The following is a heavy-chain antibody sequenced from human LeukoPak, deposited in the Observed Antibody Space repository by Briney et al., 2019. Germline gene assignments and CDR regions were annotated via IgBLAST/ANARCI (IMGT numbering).Heavy chain of an antibody. Sequence: SETPSLTCIVSGGSISRYSWNWLRQSPGKGLEWVGYNAHSGTTSYKSSLKSRVTISVDTSKNQLSLRLTSVTAADTAVYYCARWDDSAWAFGNWGPGTLVTVSS. CDR3: ARWDDSAWAFGN. D-gene: IGHD6-19*01. CDR2: NAHSGTT. V-gene: IGHV4-59*08. J-gene: IGHJ4*02. CDR1: GGSISRYS.